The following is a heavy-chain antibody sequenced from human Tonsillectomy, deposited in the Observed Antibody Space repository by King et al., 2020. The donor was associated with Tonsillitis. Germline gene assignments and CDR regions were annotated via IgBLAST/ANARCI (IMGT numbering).Heavy chain of an antibody. Sequence: QLVQSGAEVKKPGESLKISCKGSGYSFTNYWIGWVRQMPGKGLEWMGIIYPGDSDTRYTPSFQGQVTISADKSINTVYLQWSSLRASDTAMYYCARFGTTLLRPYDSFDIGGQGTMATVSS. CDR2: IYPGDSDT. CDR3: ARFGTTLLRPYDSFDI. D-gene: IGHD1-26*01. V-gene: IGHV5-51*01. CDR1: GYSFTNYW. J-gene: IGHJ3*02.